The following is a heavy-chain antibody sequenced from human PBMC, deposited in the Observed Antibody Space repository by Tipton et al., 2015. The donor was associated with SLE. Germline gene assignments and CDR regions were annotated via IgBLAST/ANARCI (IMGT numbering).Heavy chain of an antibody. D-gene: IGHD2-21*01. CDR2: ISAYNGNT. CDR1: GYTFTSSG. CDR3: ARSLVVVIAPGDAFDM. Sequence: QSGAEVKKPGASLKISCKASGYTFTSSGISWVRQAPGQGLEWMGWISAYNGNTNYAQKFRGRVTMTTDTSTSTAYMELRSLRSDDTAVYYCARSLVVVIAPGDAFDMWGQGTMVTVSS. V-gene: IGHV1-18*01. J-gene: IGHJ3*02.